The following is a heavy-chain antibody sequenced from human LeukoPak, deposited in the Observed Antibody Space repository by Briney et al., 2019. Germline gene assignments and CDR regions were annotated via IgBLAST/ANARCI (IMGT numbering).Heavy chain of an antibody. CDR1: GFSVSEYF. CDR2: TRNIGRSYST. V-gene: IGHV3-72*01. J-gene: IGHJ6*02. CDR3: TREATSHHGMDV. Sequence: GGSLRLSCAASGFSVSEYFIDWLRQAPGKGLEWVGRTRNIGRSYSTEYATSVKGRFIVSRDESKNSVYLQMNSLRTEDTAVYYCTREATSHHGMDVWGQGTTVTVSS.